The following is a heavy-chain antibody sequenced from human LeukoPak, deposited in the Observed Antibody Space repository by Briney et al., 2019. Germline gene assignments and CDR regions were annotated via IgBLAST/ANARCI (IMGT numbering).Heavy chain of an antibody. Sequence: GGSLRLSCAASAFNFSSYAMSWVRQAPGKGLEWVSAISGSSGNTYYADSVKGRFTFSRDNSKNTLYLQMNSLRAEDTAKYYCASGWAFQDHWGQGTLVIVSS. CDR1: AFNFSSYA. CDR2: ISGSSGNT. V-gene: IGHV3-23*01. D-gene: IGHD6-19*01. J-gene: IGHJ4*02. CDR3: ASGWAFQDH.